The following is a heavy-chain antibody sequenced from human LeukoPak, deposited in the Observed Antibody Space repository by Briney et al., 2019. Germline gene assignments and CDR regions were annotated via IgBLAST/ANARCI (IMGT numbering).Heavy chain of an antibody. CDR1: GYTFTAYY. V-gene: IGHV1-2*02. CDR2: INPNIGGY. D-gene: IGHD6-13*01. J-gene: IGHJ4*01. CDR3: ARDLVRMGTAAAGTGFDY. Sequence: ASVKVSCKASGYTFTAYYVHWVRQAPGPGLEWRGWINPNIGGYNYSQSFPGRVTMTRDTSISTAYMELSRLRSDDTALYYCARDLVRMGTAAAGTGFDYWGQGTLVTVSS.